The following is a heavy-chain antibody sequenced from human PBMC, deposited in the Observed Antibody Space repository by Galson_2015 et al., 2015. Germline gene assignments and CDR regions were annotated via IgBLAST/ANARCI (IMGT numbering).Heavy chain of an antibody. Sequence: ETLSLTCSVSGDSIATNYWSWIRQVPGRGLEWIGYMYNGGSTDYNPSLESRVTISADTSKNQFSLKLRYATTADTAIYYCARSADTYQWFDSWGQGTLVTVSS. J-gene: IGHJ5*01. CDR2: MYNGGST. D-gene: IGHD2-21*01. CDR3: ARSADTYQWFDS. CDR1: GDSIATNY. V-gene: IGHV4-59*01.